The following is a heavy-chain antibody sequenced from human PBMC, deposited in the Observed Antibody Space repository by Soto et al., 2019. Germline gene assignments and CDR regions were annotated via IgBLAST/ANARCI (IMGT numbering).Heavy chain of an antibody. J-gene: IGHJ6*03. CDR1: GGSFSGYY. D-gene: IGHD3-3*01. V-gene: IGHV4-34*01. CDR2: INHSGST. Sequence: SETLSLTCAVYGGSFSGYYWSWIRQPPGKGLEWIGEINHSGSTNYNPSLKSRVTISVDTSKNQFSLKLSSVTAADTAVYYCARGWSGPHDFWSGYDGNQNYYMDVWGKGTTVTVSS. CDR3: ARGWSGPHDFWSGYDGNQNYYMDV.